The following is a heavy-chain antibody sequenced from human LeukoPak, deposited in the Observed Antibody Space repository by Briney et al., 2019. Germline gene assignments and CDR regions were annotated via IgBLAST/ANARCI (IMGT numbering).Heavy chain of an antibody. CDR3: ATDSSGYYSNDAFDI. CDR1: GYTLTELS. J-gene: IGHJ3*02. Sequence: GASVKVSCKVSGYTLTELSMHWVRQAPGKGLEWMGGFDPEDGETIHAQKFQGRVTMTEDTSTDTAYMELSSLRSEDAAVYYCATDSSGYYSNDAFDIWGQGTMVTVSS. V-gene: IGHV1-24*01. CDR2: FDPEDGET. D-gene: IGHD3-22*01.